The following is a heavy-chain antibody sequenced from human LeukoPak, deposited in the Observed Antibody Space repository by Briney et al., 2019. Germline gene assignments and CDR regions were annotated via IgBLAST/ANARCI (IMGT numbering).Heavy chain of an antibody. CDR1: GGSISNYF. D-gene: IGHD3-16*02. CDR3: ARGTYYDYVWGSYPLDY. J-gene: IGHJ4*02. V-gene: IGHV4-4*07. CDR2: IYTTGRT. Sequence: SETLSLTCTVSGGSISNYFWSWIRQPAGKGLEWIGRIYTTGRTDYNPSLKSRVTMSVDTSKNQFSLKLSSVTAADTAVYYCARGTYYDYVWGSYPLDYWGQGTLVTVSS.